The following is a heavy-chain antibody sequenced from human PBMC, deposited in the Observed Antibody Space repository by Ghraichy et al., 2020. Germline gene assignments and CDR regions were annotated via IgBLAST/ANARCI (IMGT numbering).Heavy chain of an antibody. CDR1: GGSISSGGYY. J-gene: IGHJ5*02. CDR3: ARALRYDSSPWFDP. CDR2: IYYSGST. Sequence: SETLSLTCTVSGGSISSGGYYWSWIRQHPGKGLEWIGYIYYSGSTYYNPSLKSRVTISVDTSKNQFSLKLSSVTAADTAVYYCARALRYDSSPWFDPWGQGTLVTVSS. D-gene: IGHD3-22*01. V-gene: IGHV4-31*03.